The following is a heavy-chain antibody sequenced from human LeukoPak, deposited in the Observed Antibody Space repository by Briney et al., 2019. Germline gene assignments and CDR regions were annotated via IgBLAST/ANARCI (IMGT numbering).Heavy chain of an antibody. J-gene: IGHJ4*02. D-gene: IGHD2-21*02. V-gene: IGHV3-11*01. Sequence: GGSLRLSCAASGFTFSDYYMSWIRQAPGKGLEWVSYISSSGSTMYYADSVKGRFTISRDNAKNSLYLQMNSLRAEDTAVYYCATPRVAYCGGDCPLDYWGQGTLVTVSS. CDR3: ATPRVAYCGGDCPLDY. CDR1: GFTFSDYY. CDR2: ISSSGSTM.